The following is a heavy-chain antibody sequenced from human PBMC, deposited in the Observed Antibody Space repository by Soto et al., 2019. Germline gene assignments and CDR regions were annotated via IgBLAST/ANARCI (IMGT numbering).Heavy chain of an antibody. CDR1: GYTFTSYG. J-gene: IGHJ2*01. Sequence: ASVKVSCKASGYTFTSYGISWVRQAPGQGLEWMGWISAYNGNTNYAQKLQGRVTMTTDTSTSTAYMELRSLRSDDTAVYYCARLCISIAVAGSDWYFDLWGRGTVVTV. D-gene: IGHD6-19*01. CDR3: ARLCISIAVAGSDWYFDL. V-gene: IGHV1-18*04. CDR2: ISAYNGNT.